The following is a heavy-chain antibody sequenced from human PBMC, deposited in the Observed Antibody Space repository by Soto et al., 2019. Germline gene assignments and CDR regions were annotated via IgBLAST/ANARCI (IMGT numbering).Heavy chain of an antibody. CDR3: AKESDFQDY. CDR1: GFTFISYA. Sequence: GWSLRLACASSGFTFISYAMSWVRQAPGKGLEWVSAISGSGGSTYYADSVKGRFTISRDNSKNTLYLQMNSLRAEDTAVYYCAKESDFQDYWGQGTLVTVSS. J-gene: IGHJ4*02. V-gene: IGHV3-23*01. CDR2: ISGSGGST.